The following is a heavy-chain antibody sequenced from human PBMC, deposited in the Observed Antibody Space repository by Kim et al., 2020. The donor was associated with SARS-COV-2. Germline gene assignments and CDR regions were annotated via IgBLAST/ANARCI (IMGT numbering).Heavy chain of an antibody. D-gene: IGHD3-22*01. J-gene: IGHJ3*02. CDR1: GFTFSSYA. V-gene: IGHV3-23*01. CDR3: AKDRQPRDDSSGYYRGNDALDI. Sequence: GGSLRLSCAASGFTFSSYAMSWVRQAPGKGLEWVSAISGSGGSTYYADSVKGRFTISRDNSKNTLYLQMNSLRAEDTAVYYCAKDRQPRDDSSGYYRGNDALDIWGQGTMVTVSS. CDR2: ISGSGGST.